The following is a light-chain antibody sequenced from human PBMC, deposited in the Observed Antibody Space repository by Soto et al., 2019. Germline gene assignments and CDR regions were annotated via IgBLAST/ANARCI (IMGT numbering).Light chain of an antibody. V-gene: IGLV2-8*01. J-gene: IGLJ3*02. Sequence: QSALTQPPSASGSPGQSVTISCAGTSSDVGDYDYVSWYQLHPGKAPKLLIYEVIKRPSGVPDRFSGSKTGNTASLTVSGLQAEDEAVYYCSSYAGSNGVVFGGGTKLTVL. CDR1: SSDVGDYDY. CDR2: EVI. CDR3: SSYAGSNGVV.